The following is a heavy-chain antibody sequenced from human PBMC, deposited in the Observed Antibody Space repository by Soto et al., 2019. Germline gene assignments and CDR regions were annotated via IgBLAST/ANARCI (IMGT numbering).Heavy chain of an antibody. D-gene: IGHD4-17*01. V-gene: IGHV4-31*03. CDR3: ARDQMTTVTTGDYYGMDV. CDR2: IYYSGST. Sequence: QVQLQESGPGLVKPSQTLSLTCTVSGDSISSGGYYLSWIRQLPGKGLEWIGYIYYSGSTYYNPSLKSRVTISVDTSKNQFSLKLSSVTAADTAVYYCARDQMTTVTTGDYYGMDVWGQGTTVTVSS. CDR1: GDSISSGGYY. J-gene: IGHJ6*02.